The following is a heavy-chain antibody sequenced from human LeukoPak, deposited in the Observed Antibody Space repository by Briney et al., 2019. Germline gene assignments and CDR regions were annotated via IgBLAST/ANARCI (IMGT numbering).Heavy chain of an antibody. CDR1: GFTFSSYA. D-gene: IGHD1-26*01. CDR3: AKRRPKGSGSYFDH. CDR2: ISGSGGST. Sequence: GGSLRLSCAASGFTFSSYAMSWVRQGPGKWLEWVSAISGSGGSTYYADSVKGRFTISRDNSKNTLYLQMNSLRAEDTAVYYCAKRRPKGSGSYFDHWGQGTLVTVSS. V-gene: IGHV3-23*01. J-gene: IGHJ4*02.